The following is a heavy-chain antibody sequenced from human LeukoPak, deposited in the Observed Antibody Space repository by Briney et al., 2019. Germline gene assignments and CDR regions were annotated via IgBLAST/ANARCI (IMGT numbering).Heavy chain of an antibody. V-gene: IGHV3-21*01. J-gene: IGHJ3*02. Sequence: PGGSLRLSCAASGFTFNSYSMNWVRQAPGEGLEWGSSISSGSSYIFYEDSVTSRSTISKDNAKNSLYLQMTSLRAEDTAVYYCARQVGVDDAFDIWGQGTMVTISS. CDR1: GFTFNSYS. D-gene: IGHD1-26*01. CDR2: ISSGSSYI. CDR3: ARQVGVDDAFDI.